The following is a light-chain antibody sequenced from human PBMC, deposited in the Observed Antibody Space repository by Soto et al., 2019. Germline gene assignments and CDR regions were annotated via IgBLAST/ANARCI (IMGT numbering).Light chain of an antibody. CDR3: QQYGRSPH. J-gene: IGKJ3*01. Sequence: ELVLTQSPGTLSLTPGERATLSARASQTVSANYLAWYQQKAGQAPRLLIYGASNRATGIPDRFSGSGSGTDFTLTISRLEPEDFAVYYCQQYGRSPHFGPGTKVDIK. CDR1: QTVSANY. V-gene: IGKV3-20*01. CDR2: GAS.